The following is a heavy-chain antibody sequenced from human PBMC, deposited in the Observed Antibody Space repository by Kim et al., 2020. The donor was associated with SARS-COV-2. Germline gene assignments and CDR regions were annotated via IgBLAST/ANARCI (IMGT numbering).Heavy chain of an antibody. CDR3: ATRLVGAPLDY. J-gene: IGHJ4*02. CDR1: GFSFSAYS. D-gene: IGHD2-2*01. Sequence: GGSLRLSCEASGFSFSAYSMNWVRQAPGKGLEWVSSISRDSSYILYAASVEGRFTISRDNAKSSLFLQMNSLRGEDTAVYYCATRLVGAPLDYWGQGALVTVSS. V-gene: IGHV3-21*06. CDR2: ISRDSSYI.